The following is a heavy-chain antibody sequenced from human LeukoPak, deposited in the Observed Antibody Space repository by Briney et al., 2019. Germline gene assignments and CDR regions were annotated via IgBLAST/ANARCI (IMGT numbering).Heavy chain of an antibody. V-gene: IGHV4-38-2*02. CDR1: GYSISSGYY. Sequence: SETLSLTCNVSGYSISSGYYWAWIRQAPGKGLEWIGSIYQSGYTHYNPSLKGRVTISVDTSKNDFSLKLSSVAAADTAIYYCARDMNPTHYFDYWGQGTLVTVSS. CDR3: ARDMNPTHYFDY. CDR2: IYQSGYT. J-gene: IGHJ4*02. D-gene: IGHD3-16*01.